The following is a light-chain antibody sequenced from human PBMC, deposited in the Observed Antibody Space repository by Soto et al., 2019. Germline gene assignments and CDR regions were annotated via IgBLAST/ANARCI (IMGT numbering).Light chain of an antibody. V-gene: IGLV2-14*03. J-gene: IGLJ2*01. CDR3: TSYTSDSSVI. CDR2: DVT. Sequence: QSALTQPASVSGSPGQSVTISCTGTSSDIGGYRYVSWYQHRPGKAPKLMIHDVTNRPSGVSDRFSGSKSGNTASLTISGLQAEDEADYYCTSYTSDSSVIFGGGTQLTVL. CDR1: SSDIGGYRY.